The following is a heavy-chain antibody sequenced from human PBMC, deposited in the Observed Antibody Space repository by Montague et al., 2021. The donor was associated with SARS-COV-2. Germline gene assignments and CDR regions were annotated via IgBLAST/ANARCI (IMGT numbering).Heavy chain of an antibody. Sequence: SETLSLTCAVDLDSGGGEFRSRTEQHPGERLQRDRFVSRSVRTNHNPSLKSRVTIPVDTSKNHFTLRLSSVTAADTAVYYCANFRRTQLLFGALYYGMDVWGQGTTVTVSS. CDR2: VSRSVRT. D-gene: IGHD2-2*01. V-gene: IGHV4-59*02. CDR1: LDSGGGEF. J-gene: IGHJ6*02. CDR3: ANFRRTQLLFGALYYGMDV.